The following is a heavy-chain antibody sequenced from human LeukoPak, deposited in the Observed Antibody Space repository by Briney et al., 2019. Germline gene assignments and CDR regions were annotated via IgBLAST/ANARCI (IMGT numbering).Heavy chain of an antibody. V-gene: IGHV1-2*02. CDR2: INPNSGGT. J-gene: IGHJ6*04. D-gene: IGHD3-3*01. CDR1: GYTFTGYY. CDR3: ARDHPRMPAKWLLSMDV. Sequence: ASVKVSCKASGYTFTGYYIHWVRQAPGQGLEWMGWINPNSGGTNYAQKFQGRVTMTRDTSISTAYMELSSLRSDDTAVYYCARDHPRMPAKWLLSMDVWGKGTTVTVSS.